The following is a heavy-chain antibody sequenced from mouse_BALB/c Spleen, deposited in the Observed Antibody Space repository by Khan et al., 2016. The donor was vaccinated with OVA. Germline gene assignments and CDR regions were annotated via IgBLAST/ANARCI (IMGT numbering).Heavy chain of an antibody. V-gene: IGHV1S41*01. CDR2: IAPGSGST. CDR1: GYTFTSYW. J-gene: IGHJ4*01. Sequence: DLVKPGASVKLSCKASGYTFTSYWINWIKQRPGQGLEWIGRIAPGSGSTSYNEMFKGKATLTVDTSSSTAYIQVSSLSSEDSAVFVCARGNYDGKSAYAMDYWGQGTSLTVSS. D-gene: IGHD1-1*01. CDR3: ARGNYDGKSAYAMDY.